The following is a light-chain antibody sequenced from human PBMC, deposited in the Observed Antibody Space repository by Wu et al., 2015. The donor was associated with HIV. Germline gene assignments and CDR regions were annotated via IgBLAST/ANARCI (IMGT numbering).Light chain of an antibody. CDR3: QQYGSSPWT. J-gene: IGKJ1*01. V-gene: IGKV3-20*01. CDR1: QSVSSH. CDR2: DAS. Sequence: EIVLTQSPATVSLSPGERATLSCRASQSVSSHLAWYQQKSGQAPRLLIYDASNRATGIPARFSGSGSGTDFTLTISRLEPEDFAVYYCQQYGSSPWTFGQGTKVEIK.